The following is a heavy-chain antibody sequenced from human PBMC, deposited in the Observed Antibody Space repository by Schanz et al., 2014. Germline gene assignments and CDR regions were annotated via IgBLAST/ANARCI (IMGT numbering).Heavy chain of an antibody. J-gene: IGHJ4*02. Sequence: QVQLVQSGAAVKKAGASVKVSCKASGGIFSSYAISWVRQAPGQGLEWMGRIIPILAIANYAQKFQGRVTITADKSTNTAYMELNSLRSEDTAVYYCARDGGSSGSYSLDYWGQGTLVTVSS. CDR1: GGIFSSYA. CDR3: ARDGGSSGSYSLDY. V-gene: IGHV1-69*04. D-gene: IGHD1-26*01. CDR2: IIPILAIA.